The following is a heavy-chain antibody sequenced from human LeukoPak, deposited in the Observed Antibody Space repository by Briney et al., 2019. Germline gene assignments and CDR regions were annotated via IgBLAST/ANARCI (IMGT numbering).Heavy chain of an antibody. CDR3: ARAGWFGEFDY. CDR1: GGSISSYY. V-gene: IGHV4-59*01. D-gene: IGHD3-10*01. Sequence: SETLSLTCTVSGGSISSYYWSWIRQPPGKGLEWIGYIYYSGSTNYNPSLKSRVTISVDTSKNQFSLKLSSVTAADTAVYYCARAGWFGEFDYWGQGTLVTVSS. CDR2: IYYSGST. J-gene: IGHJ4*02.